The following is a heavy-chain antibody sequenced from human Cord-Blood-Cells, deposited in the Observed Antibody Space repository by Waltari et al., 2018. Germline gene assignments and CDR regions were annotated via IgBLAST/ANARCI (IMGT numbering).Heavy chain of an antibody. CDR2: ISYDGSNK. Sequence: QVQLVESGGGVVQPGRSLRLSCAASGFTFSTYAMHWVRQAPGKGLEWVAVISYDGSNKYYADSVKGRFTISRDNSKNTLYLQMNSLRAEDTAVYYCASTHRAAGDYWGQGTLVTVSS. D-gene: IGHD6-13*01. J-gene: IGHJ4*02. CDR3: ASTHRAAGDY. V-gene: IGHV3-30*04. CDR1: GFTFSTYA.